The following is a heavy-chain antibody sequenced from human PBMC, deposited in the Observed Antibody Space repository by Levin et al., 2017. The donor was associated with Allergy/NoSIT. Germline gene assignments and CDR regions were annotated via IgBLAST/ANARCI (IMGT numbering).Heavy chain of an antibody. CDR2: INHSGST. Sequence: SETLSLTCAVYGGSFSGYYWSWIRQPPGKGLEWIGEINHSGSTNYNPSLKSRVTISVDTSKNQFSLKLSSVTAADTAVYYCARVTRYSSGRWNDYWGQGTLVTVSS. V-gene: IGHV4-34*01. CDR1: GGSFSGYY. CDR3: ARVTRYSSGRWNDY. D-gene: IGHD6-19*01. J-gene: IGHJ4*02.